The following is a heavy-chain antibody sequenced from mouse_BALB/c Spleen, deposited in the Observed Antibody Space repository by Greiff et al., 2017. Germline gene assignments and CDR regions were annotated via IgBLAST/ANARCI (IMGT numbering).Heavy chain of an antibody. V-gene: IGHV1-82*01. D-gene: IGHD2-1*01. CDR2: IYPGDGDT. Sequence: QVQLQQSGPELVKPGASVKISCKASGYAFSSSWMNWVKQRPGQGLEWIGRIYPGDGDTNYNGKFKGKATLTADKSSSTAYMQLSSLTSVDSAVYFCARGDYGKGRVYYYAMDYWGQGTSVTVSS. J-gene: IGHJ4*01. CDR3: ARGDYGKGRVYYYAMDY. CDR1: GYAFSSSW.